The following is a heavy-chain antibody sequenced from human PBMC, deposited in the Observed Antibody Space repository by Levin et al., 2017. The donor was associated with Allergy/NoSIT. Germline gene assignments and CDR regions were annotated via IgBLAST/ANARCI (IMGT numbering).Heavy chain of an antibody. Sequence: ASVKVSCKASGYTFTSYGFSWVRQAPGQGLEWMGWISAYNGNTNYAQKFQGRVTMTTDTSTSTAYMELRSLRSDDTAVYYCARTYSSSWYWGGDYWGQGTLVTVSS. V-gene: IGHV1-18*01. CDR3: ARTYSSSWYWGGDY. D-gene: IGHD6-13*01. CDR2: ISAYNGNT. J-gene: IGHJ4*01. CDR1: GYTFTSYG.